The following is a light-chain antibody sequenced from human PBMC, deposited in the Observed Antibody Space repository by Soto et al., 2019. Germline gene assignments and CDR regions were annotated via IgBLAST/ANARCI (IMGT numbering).Light chain of an antibody. CDR1: AGAVTSAYY. V-gene: IGLV7-43*01. J-gene: IGLJ2*01. Sequence: QAVVTQEPSLTVSPGGTVTLTCASSAGAVTSAYYPNWFQQIPGQAPRALIYSTNNKHPWTPARFSGSLLGCKAALTLSGAQPEDEADYYCLLYYGGAQVLFGGGTQLTVL. CDR2: STN. CDR3: LLYYGGAQVL.